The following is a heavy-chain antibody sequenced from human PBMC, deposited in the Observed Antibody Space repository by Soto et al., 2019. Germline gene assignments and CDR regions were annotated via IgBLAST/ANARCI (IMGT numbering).Heavy chain of an antibody. D-gene: IGHD3-3*01. CDR1: GFTFGNYA. J-gene: IGHJ4*02. CDR2: ITDSSDTV. V-gene: IGHV3-48*02. CDR3: ARDFGHGYYLDY. Sequence: GGSLRLSCAASGFTFGNYAMTWVRQAPGKGLEWVSYITDSSDTVHYADSVRGRFTISRDNAESSLYLQMNSLRDEDTAVYFCARDFGHGYYLDYWGRGTLVTVSS.